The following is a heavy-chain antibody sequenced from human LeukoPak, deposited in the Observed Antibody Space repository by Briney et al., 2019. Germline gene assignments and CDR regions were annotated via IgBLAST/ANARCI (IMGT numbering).Heavy chain of an antibody. J-gene: IGHJ6*03. CDR1: GYTFTSYD. Sequence: ASVKVSCKASGYTFTSYDINWVRQATGQGLEWMGWMNPNSGNTGYAQKFQGRVTITRNTSISTAYMELSSLRSEDTAVYYCARSYYDFWSRSEYYMDIWGQGTTVTVSS. CDR3: ARSYYDFWSRSEYYMDI. V-gene: IGHV1-8*01. D-gene: IGHD3-3*01. CDR2: MNPNSGNT.